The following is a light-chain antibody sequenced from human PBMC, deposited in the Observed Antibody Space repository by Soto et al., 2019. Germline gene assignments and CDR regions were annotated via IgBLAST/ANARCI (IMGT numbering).Light chain of an antibody. Sequence: QSALTQPASVSGSPGQSIAISCTGTSSDVGGYDYVSWYQQHPGKAPKLMIYDVSNRPSGVSNRFSGSKSDNTASLTISGLQAEDEADYYCSSYTSSSTDVFGTGTKVTFL. CDR1: SSDVGGYDY. J-gene: IGLJ1*01. CDR2: DVS. V-gene: IGLV2-14*01. CDR3: SSYTSSSTDV.